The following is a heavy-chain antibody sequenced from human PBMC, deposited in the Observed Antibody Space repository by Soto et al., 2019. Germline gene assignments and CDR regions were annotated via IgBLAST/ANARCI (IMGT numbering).Heavy chain of an antibody. CDR3: ARGRKGFSSSCYVD. CDR2: INDSGGT. CDR1: GGSFCGYY. D-gene: IGHD6-13*01. Sequence: QVQLQQWGAGLLKPSETLSLTCAVYGGSFCGYYWTWIRQPPGKGLEWIGEINDSGGTDYNPSLKSRVTISLDTSKNQLSLKLSSVTAADTAVYYCARGRKGFSSSCYVDWGQGTLVTVSS. V-gene: IGHV4-34*01. J-gene: IGHJ4*02.